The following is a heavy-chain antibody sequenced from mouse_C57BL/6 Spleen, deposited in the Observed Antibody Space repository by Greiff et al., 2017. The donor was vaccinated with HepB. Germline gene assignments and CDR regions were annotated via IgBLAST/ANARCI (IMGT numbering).Heavy chain of an antibody. Sequence: VQLQQPGAELVKPGASVKLSCKASGYTFTSYWMQWVKQRPGQGLEWIGEIDPSDSYTNYNQKFKGKATLTVDTSSSTAYMQLSSLTSEDSAVYYCARSSSLLYYFDYWGQGTTLTVSS. CDR1: GYTFTSYW. V-gene: IGHV1-50*01. J-gene: IGHJ2*01. CDR3: ARSSSLLYYFDY. CDR2: IDPSDSYT. D-gene: IGHD6-1*01.